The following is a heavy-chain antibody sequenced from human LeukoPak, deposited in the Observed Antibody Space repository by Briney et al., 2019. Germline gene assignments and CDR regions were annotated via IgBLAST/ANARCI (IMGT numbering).Heavy chain of an antibody. D-gene: IGHD3-9*01. CDR2: INQDESSQ. J-gene: IGHJ3*02. V-gene: IGHV3-7*01. CDR1: GFTFSSYW. Sequence: QAGGSLRLSCAASGFTFSSYWMSWVRQAPGKGLEWVANINQDESSQYYVDAVRGRFTISRDNAKNSLNLQMNSLRAEDTAVYYCARDWYDNSDAFDIWGQGTMVTVSS. CDR3: ARDWYDNSDAFDI.